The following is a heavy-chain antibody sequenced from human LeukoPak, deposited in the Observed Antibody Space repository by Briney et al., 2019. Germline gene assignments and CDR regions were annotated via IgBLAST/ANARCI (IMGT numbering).Heavy chain of an antibody. Sequence: SVKVSCKASGGTFSSYASSWVRQAPGQGLEWFAKIIPIFGTANYAQKFQGRVTITTDESTSTAYMELSSLRSEDTAVYYCARGVTSAYDTYYFYYYMDVWGKGTTVSVSS. V-gene: IGHV1-69*05. CDR1: GGTFSSYA. D-gene: IGHD3-3*01. CDR2: IIPIFGTA. CDR3: ARGVTSAYDTYYFYYYMDV. J-gene: IGHJ6*03.